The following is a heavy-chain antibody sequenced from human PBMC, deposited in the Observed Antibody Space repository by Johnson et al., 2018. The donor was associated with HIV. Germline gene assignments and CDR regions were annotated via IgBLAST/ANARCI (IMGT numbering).Heavy chain of an antibody. Sequence: EMQLVESGGGLVQPGESLRLSCAASGFIFNDAWMNWVRQAPGKGLEWVGRIKSKTDGGTTDYAAPVKGRFTISRDDSRNMLSLQMNSLKTEGTAVYYCTTEGDAFDIWGQGTMVTVSS. V-gene: IGHV3-15*01. J-gene: IGHJ3*02. CDR3: TTEGDAFDI. CDR1: GFIFNDAW. CDR2: IKSKTDGGTT.